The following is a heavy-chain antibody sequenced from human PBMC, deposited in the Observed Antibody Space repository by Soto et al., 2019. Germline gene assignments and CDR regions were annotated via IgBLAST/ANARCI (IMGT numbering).Heavy chain of an antibody. CDR3: ANPALRDCYNYRLWGPLDY. J-gene: IGHJ4*02. CDR1: GFTFDDYT. D-gene: IGHD5-12*01. CDR2: ISWDGGST. Sequence: EVQLVESGGVVVQPGGSLRLSCAASGFTFDDYTMHWVRQAPGKGLEWDSLISWDGGSTYYADSVKGRFTISRDNSKNSLYLHMNSLRNEDTALYDCANPALRDCYNYRLWGPLDYWGQGTLGTGSS. V-gene: IGHV3-43*01.